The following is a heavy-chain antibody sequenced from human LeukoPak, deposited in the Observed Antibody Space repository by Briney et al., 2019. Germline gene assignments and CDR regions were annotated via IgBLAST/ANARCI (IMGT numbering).Heavy chain of an antibody. CDR1: GGSISSSSYY. Sequence: PSETLSLTCTVSGGSISSSSYYWGWIRQPPGKGLEWIGSIYYSGSTYYNPSLKSRVTISVDTSKNQFSLKLSSVTAADTAVYYCARGDGAASFDYWGQGTLVTVSS. V-gene: IGHV4-39*07. D-gene: IGHD4-17*01. CDR2: IYYSGST. J-gene: IGHJ4*02. CDR3: ARGDGAASFDY.